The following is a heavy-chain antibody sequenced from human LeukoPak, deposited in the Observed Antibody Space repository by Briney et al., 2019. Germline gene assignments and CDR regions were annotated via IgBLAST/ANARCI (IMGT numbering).Heavy chain of an antibody. CDR3: ARRGSGSTLGAYYYYYMDV. D-gene: IGHD3-10*01. CDR2: INHSGST. Sequence: SETLSLTCAVYGGSFSGYYWSWIRQPPGKGLEWIGEINHSGSTNYNPSLKSRVTISVDTSKNQFSLKLSSVTAADTAVYYCARRGSGSTLGAYYYYYMDVWGKGTTVTVSS. V-gene: IGHV4-34*01. J-gene: IGHJ6*03. CDR1: GGSFSGYY.